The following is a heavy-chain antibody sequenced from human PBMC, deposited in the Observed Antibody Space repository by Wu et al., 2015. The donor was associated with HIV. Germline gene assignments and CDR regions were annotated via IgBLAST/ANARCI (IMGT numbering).Heavy chain of an antibody. V-gene: IGHV4-34*02. CDR3: ARGYCSGGTCHGFQL. CDR2: IDHSESV. D-gene: IGHD2-15*01. Sequence: QVQLQQWGAGLLKPSETLSLTCGVNGGSFSGYYRIWIRQPPGKGLEWIGDIDHSESVTYNPSLKSRVTISGDTSKKQFFLNLKPVTAADTAVYFCARGYCSGGTCHGFQLWGQGTLVIVSS. J-gene: IGHJ5*02. CDR1: GGSFSGYY.